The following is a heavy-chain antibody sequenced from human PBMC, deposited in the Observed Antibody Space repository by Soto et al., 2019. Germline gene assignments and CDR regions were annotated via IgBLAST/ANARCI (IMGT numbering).Heavy chain of an antibody. CDR3: ARVWGGSTSTGSLDH. J-gene: IGHJ4*02. CDR1: VFSIIRFYYY. Sequence: SETLSLACTFSVFSIIRFYYYWGWIRQPPGKGLEWIGYIYYILSTYYNPSLKSRVTISVDTSKNQFYLKLSSVTAADTAVYYCARVWGGSTSTGSLDHWGQGTLVTVSS. V-gene: IGHV4-30-4*01. CDR2: IYYILST. D-gene: IGHD2-2*01.